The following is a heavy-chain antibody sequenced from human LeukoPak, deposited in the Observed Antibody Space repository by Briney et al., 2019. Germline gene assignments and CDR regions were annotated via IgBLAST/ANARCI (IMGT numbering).Heavy chain of an antibody. Sequence: ASVKVSCKASGYTFTSYFMHWVRQAPGQGLEWMGWINPNSGGTNYAQKFQGRVTMTRDTSISTAYMELSRLRSDDTAVYYCAREDSSNQAAFDIWGQGTMVTVSS. J-gene: IGHJ3*02. CDR2: INPNSGGT. D-gene: IGHD3-22*01. CDR1: GYTFTSYF. V-gene: IGHV1-2*02. CDR3: AREDSSNQAAFDI.